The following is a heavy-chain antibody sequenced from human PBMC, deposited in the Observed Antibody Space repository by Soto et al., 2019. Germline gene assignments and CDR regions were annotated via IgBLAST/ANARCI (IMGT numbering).Heavy chain of an antibody. D-gene: IGHD6-13*01. V-gene: IGHV4-34*01. J-gene: IGHJ6*02. CDR3: ARRPGYSSSWYYYYGMDV. Sequence: SETLSLTCAVYCGSFSGYYWSWIRQPPGKGLEWIGEINHSGSTNYNPSLKSRVTISVDTSKNQFSLKLSSVTAADTAVYYCARRPGYSSSWYYYYGMDVWGQGTTVTVSS. CDR2: INHSGST. CDR1: CGSFSGYY.